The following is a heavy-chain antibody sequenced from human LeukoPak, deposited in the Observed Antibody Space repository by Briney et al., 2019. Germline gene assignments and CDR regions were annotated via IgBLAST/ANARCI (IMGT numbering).Heavy chain of an antibody. CDR1: GGSISSGGYY. CDR3: ARDLSPRFGELSYRAFDI. Sequence: SETLSLTCTVSGGSISSGGYYWSWIRQHPGKGLEWIGYIYYSGSTYYNPSLKSRVTISVDTSKNQFSLKLSSVTAADTAVYYCARDLSPRFGELSYRAFDIWGQGTMVTVSS. V-gene: IGHV4-31*03. D-gene: IGHD3-10*01. CDR2: IYYSGST. J-gene: IGHJ3*02.